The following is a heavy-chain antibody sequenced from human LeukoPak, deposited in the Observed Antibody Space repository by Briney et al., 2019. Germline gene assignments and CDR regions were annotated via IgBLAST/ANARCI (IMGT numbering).Heavy chain of an antibody. CDR2: ITSGGDYI. Sequence: TGGSLRLSCAASGFTFNTFNMNWVRQAPGKGLEWVSSITSGGDYIYYADSVKGRFTTSRDNAKNSLSLQLNSLRVEDTAVYYCARGHYDVLAASYKWTPDYWGQGTLVTVSS. V-gene: IGHV3-21*01. J-gene: IGHJ4*02. CDR1: GFTFNTFN. D-gene: IGHD3-9*01. CDR3: ARGHYDVLAASYKWTPDY.